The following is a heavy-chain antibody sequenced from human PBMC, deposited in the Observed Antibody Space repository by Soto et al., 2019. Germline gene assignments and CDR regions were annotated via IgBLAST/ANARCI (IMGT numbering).Heavy chain of an antibody. V-gene: IGHV3-73*01. CDR1: GFTFSGSA. CDR2: IRSKANSYAT. D-gene: IGHD5-18*01. CDR3: TRTGYSYGYYYYGMDV. J-gene: IGHJ6*02. Sequence: GGSLRLSCAASGFTFSGSAMHWVRQASGKGLEWVGRIRSKANSYATAYAASMKGRFTISRDDSKNTAYLQMNSLKTEDTAVYYCTRTGYSYGYYYYGMDVWGQGTTVTVSS.